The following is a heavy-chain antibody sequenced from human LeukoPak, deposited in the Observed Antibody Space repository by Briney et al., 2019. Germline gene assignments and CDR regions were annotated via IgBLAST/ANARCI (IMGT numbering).Heavy chain of an antibody. D-gene: IGHD2-21*01. CDR3: ARHRFASPFDS. Sequence: PSETLSLTCTVSGGTISSDYWSWIRQPPGKGLEWIGYIYSSGDSNYNPSLKSRVTISLDTSKSQVSLKLSSVTAADTAVFYCARHRFASPFDSWGQGTLVSVCS. CDR1: GGTISSDY. J-gene: IGHJ4*02. CDR2: IYSSGDS. V-gene: IGHV4-59*08.